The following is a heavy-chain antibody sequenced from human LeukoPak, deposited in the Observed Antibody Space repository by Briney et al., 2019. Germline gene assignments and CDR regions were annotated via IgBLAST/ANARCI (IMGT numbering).Heavy chain of an antibody. CDR1: GFTFSSYP. J-gene: IGHJ4*02. CDR2: ISSSSGTN. Sequence: GGPLGLSCAASGFTFSSYPMNWVRRAPGKGLEWVSYISSSSGTNYYADSVKGRFTISRDNAKNSLYLQMNSLRAEDTAVYYCARTRVGPTSPFDYWGQGTLVTVSS. V-gene: IGHV3-48*04. D-gene: IGHD1-26*01. CDR3: ARTRVGPTSPFDY.